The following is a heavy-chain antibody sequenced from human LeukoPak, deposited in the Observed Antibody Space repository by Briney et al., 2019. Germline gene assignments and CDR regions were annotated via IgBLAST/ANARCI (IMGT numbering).Heavy chain of an antibody. V-gene: IGHV4-59*08. CDR2: IYYSGST. J-gene: IGHJ3*01. D-gene: IGHD5-12*01. CDR3: ASQYPGYDWYAFHL. Sequence: PSETLSLTCTVSGGSISSYYWNWIRQPPGKGLEWIGYIYYSGSTNYNPSLKSRVTISVNTPKNQFSLSLSSVTAADTAVYYCASQYPGYDWYAFHLWGQGTMVTVSS. CDR1: GGSISSYY.